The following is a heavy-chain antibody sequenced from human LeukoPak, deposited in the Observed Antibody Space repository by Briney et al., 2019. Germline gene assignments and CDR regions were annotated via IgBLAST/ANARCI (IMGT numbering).Heavy chain of an antibody. CDR3: ARAIALRRFSTGEYFDY. V-gene: IGHV1-3*03. CDR2: INAGNGNT. J-gene: IGHJ4*02. D-gene: IGHD3-3*02. CDR1: GYTFTSYA. Sequence: ASVKVSCKASGYTFTSYAMHWVRQAPGQRLEWMGWINAGNGNTKYSQEFQGRVTITRDTSASTAYMELSGLRSEDMAVYYCARAIALRRFSTGEYFDYWGQGTLVTVSS.